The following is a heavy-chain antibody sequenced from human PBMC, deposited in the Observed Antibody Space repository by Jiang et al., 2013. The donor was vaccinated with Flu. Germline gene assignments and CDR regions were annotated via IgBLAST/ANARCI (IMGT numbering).Heavy chain of an antibody. Sequence: GLVWVSDINPDGSTTRYADSVKGRFTVSRDNARNTLYLQVDSLRAEDTGLYYCARGGQQPIDYWGQGTLVTVSS. CDR2: INPDGSTT. D-gene: IGHD6-13*01. J-gene: IGHJ4*02. V-gene: IGHV3-74*01. CDR3: ARGGQQPIDY.